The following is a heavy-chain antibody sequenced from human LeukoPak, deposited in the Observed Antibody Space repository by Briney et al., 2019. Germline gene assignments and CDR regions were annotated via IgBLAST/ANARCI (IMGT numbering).Heavy chain of an antibody. CDR2: ISTSGTT. Sequence: PSETLSLTCTVSGGSIGNYYWNWIRQPAGKRLEWIGRISTSGTTNYHPSLKSRVTLSLDTSKNQFSLNLRSVTAADTAIYFCARRHPYYFGSGTYSREHWGQGTLVTVSS. J-gene: IGHJ4*02. CDR3: ARRHPYYFGSGTYSREH. D-gene: IGHD3-10*01. V-gene: IGHV4-4*07. CDR1: GGSIGNYY.